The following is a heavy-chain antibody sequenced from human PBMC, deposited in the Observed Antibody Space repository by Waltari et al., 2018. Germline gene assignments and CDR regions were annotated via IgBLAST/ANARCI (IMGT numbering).Heavy chain of an antibody. D-gene: IGHD5-12*01. CDR3: ARDGGYGAFDI. CDR2: ISSSGRTI. V-gene: IGHV3-48*03. Sequence: EVQLVESGGGLVQPGGSLRLSCAASGFTFSSYEMNWVRQAPGKGREWGSYISSSGRTIYYADSVKGRFTISRDNAKNSLYLQMNSLRAEDTAVYYCARDGGYGAFDIWGQGTMVTVSS. J-gene: IGHJ3*02. CDR1: GFTFSSYE.